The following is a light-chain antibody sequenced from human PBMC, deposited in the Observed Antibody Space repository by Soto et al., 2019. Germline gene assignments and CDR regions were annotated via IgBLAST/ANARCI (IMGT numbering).Light chain of an antibody. CDR2: GAS. Sequence: IVLTEPRGTMSLCSGGRATLSYRASQSVSSYYLAWYQQKPGQAPRLLIYGASSRATGIPDRFSGSGSGTNFTLTISSLQSEDFAVYYCQQYNNWPRTFGQGTKVDIK. CDR3: QQYNNWPRT. V-gene: IGKV3-20*01. CDR1: QSVSSYY. J-gene: IGKJ1*01.